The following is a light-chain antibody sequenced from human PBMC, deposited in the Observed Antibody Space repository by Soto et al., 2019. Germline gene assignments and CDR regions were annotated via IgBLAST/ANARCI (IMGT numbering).Light chain of an antibody. V-gene: IGLV1-51*01. CDR3: GTWDNSLSAYV. CDR1: GSNIGNNF. Sequence: QSVLAQPPSVSAAPGQKVTISCSGSGSNIGNNFVSWYQQFPGTAPKLLIYDNNKRPPGIPDRFSGSKSGTSATLGITGLQTGDEADYYCGTWDNSLSAYVFGAGTKVNV. CDR2: DNN. J-gene: IGLJ1*01.